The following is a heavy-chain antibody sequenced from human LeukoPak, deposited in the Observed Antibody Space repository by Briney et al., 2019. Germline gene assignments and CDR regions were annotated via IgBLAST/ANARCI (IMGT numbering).Heavy chain of an antibody. CDR1: GYTFTSYY. CDR3: ARALPHRRLMDTTMEQHWFDP. V-gene: IGHV1-46*01. Sequence: ASVKVSCRASGYTFTSYYMHWVRQAPGQGLEWMGIINPSGGSTSYAQKFQGRVTMTRDMSTSTVYMELSSLRSEDTAVYYCARALPHRRLMDTTMEQHWFDPWGQGTLVTVSS. CDR2: INPSGGST. J-gene: IGHJ5*02. D-gene: IGHD5-18*01.